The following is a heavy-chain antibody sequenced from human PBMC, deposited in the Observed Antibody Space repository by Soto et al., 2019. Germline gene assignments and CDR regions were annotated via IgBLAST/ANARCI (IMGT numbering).Heavy chain of an antibody. CDR1: GGTFSSYA. J-gene: IGHJ4*02. V-gene: IGHV1-69*06. Sequence: SVKVSCKASGGTFSSYAISWVRQAPGQGLEWMGGIIPIFGTANYAQKFQGRVTITADKSTSTAYMELSSLRSEDTAVYYCARGDYYDSSGYYGPFDYWGQGTQVTVSS. CDR2: IIPIFGTA. CDR3: ARGDYYDSSGYYGPFDY. D-gene: IGHD3-22*01.